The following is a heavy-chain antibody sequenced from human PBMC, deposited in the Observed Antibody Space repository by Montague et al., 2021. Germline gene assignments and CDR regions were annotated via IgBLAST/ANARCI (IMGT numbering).Heavy chain of an antibody. Sequence: SETLSLTCTVSGASITSNIYYWGWTRQSPGKGLVWFGGIYYSGNYFYQPSLKSRITMAVDTSKNQLSLKPSSVTAADTAIYYCARVFSSWYVGWFDPWGQGTLVTVSS. V-gene: IGHV4-39*07. D-gene: IGHD6-13*01. CDR1: GASITSNIYY. CDR3: ARVFSSWYVGWFDP. CDR2: IYYSGNY. J-gene: IGHJ5*02.